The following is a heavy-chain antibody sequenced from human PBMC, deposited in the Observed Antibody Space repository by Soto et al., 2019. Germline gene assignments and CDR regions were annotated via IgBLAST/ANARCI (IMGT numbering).Heavy chain of an antibody. CDR2: ISYDGSNK. CDR3: AKERGREAAVIGVPASYGMDV. D-gene: IGHD2-2*02. CDR1: GFTFSSYG. J-gene: IGHJ6*02. Sequence: PGGSLRLSCAASGFTFSSYGMHWVRQAPGKGLEWVSVISYDGSNKYYADSVKGRFTISRDNSKNTLYLQMNSLRAEDTAVYYCAKERGREAAVIGVPASYGMDVWGQGTTVTVSS. V-gene: IGHV3-30*18.